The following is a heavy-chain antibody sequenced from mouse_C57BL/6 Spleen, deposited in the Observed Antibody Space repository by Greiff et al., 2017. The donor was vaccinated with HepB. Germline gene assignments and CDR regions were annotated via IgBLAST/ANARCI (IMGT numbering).Heavy chain of an antibody. CDR3: ARVGGSSYFDY. D-gene: IGHD1-1*01. J-gene: IGHJ2*01. Sequence: DVMLVESGGGLVKPGGSLKLSCAASGFTFSSYAMSWVRQTPEKRLGWVATISDGGSYTYYPDNVKGRFTISRDNAKNNLYLQMSHLKSEDTAMYYCARVGGSSYFDYWGQGTTLTVSS. CDR2: ISDGGSYT. V-gene: IGHV5-4*03. CDR1: GFTFSSYA.